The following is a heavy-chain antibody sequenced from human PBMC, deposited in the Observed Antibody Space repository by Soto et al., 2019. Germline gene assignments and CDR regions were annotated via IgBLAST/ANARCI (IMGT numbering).Heavy chain of an antibody. CDR3: TKYYYGSAIHY. CDR2: IRSKAYGGTT. V-gene: IGHV3-49*03. D-gene: IGHD3-10*01. CDR1: GFTFGDYA. J-gene: IGHJ4*02. Sequence: PGGSLRLSCTASGFTFGDYAMSWFRQAPGKGLEWVGFIRSKAYGGTTEYAASVKGRFTISRDDSKSIAYLQMNSLKTEDTAVYYCTKYYYGSAIHYWGQGTLVTVSS.